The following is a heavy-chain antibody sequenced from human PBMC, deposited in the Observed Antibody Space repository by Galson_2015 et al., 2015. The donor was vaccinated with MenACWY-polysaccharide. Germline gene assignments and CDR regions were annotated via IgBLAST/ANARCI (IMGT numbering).Heavy chain of an antibody. CDR1: GYIFTSHN. J-gene: IGHJ4*02. V-gene: IGHV1-3*04. CDR2: INTGTGNT. Sequence: SVKVSCKASGYIFTSHNIHWVRQAPGQGLEWMGWINTGTGNTKYSQNFQGRVTFTSDTSATTAYMELSSLRSEDTAVYYCARVECGSVSCYLIDYWGQGTLVTVAS. D-gene: IGHD2-15*01. CDR3: ARVECGSVSCYLIDY.